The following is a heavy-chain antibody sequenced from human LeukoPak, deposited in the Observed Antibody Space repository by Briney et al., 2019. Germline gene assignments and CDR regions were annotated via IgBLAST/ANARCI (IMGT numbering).Heavy chain of an antibody. CDR3: ARLTRTGIAVADP. J-gene: IGHJ5*02. Sequence: SETLSLTCTVSGGSISSYYWGWIRQPPGQGLEWIGYIYYSGSTNYNPSLKSRVTISVDTSKNQFSLKLSSVTAADTAVYYCARLTRTGIAVADPWGQGTLVTVSS. CDR2: IYYSGST. CDR1: GGSISSYY. V-gene: IGHV4-59*08. D-gene: IGHD6-19*01.